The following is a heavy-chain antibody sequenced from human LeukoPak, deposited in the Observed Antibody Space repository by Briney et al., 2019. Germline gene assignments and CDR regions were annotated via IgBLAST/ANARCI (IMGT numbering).Heavy chain of an antibody. Sequence: SETLSLTCAVSGYSISSGYYWGWIRQPPGKGLEWIGGIYHSGSTYYNPSLKSRVTISVDTSKNQFSLKLSSVTAADTAVYYCARRITVTTLFESWLDPWGQGTLVTVSS. J-gene: IGHJ5*02. CDR1: GYSISSGYY. CDR3: ARRITVTTLFESWLDP. CDR2: IYHSGST. V-gene: IGHV4-38-2*01. D-gene: IGHD4-17*01.